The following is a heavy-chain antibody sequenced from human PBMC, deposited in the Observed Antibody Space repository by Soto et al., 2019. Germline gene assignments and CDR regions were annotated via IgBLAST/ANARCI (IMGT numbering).Heavy chain of an antibody. D-gene: IGHD2-2*01. CDR1: GVTVTSYW. CDR3: AKHEGYCSTTTCSNFDY. Sequence: PXDSLTISFKGSGVTVTSYWIAWVRQMPGKGLEWMGIIYPGDSDSSYSPSFQGQVTISADKSINTAYLHWSSLKASDTAIYYCAKHEGYCSTTTCSNFDYWGQGTLVTVSS. CDR2: IYPGDSDS. J-gene: IGHJ4*02. V-gene: IGHV5-51*01.